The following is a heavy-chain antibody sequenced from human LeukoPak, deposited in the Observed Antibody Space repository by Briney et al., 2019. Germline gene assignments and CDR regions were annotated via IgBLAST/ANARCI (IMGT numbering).Heavy chain of an antibody. CDR2: INSYGSSI. CDR1: GFTFSSYW. Sequence: GSLRLSCAASGFTFSSYWMYWVRQAPGKGLVWVSRINSYGSSISYADSVKGRFTISRDNAKNTLYLQMNSLRAEDTAVYYCARSYYYDSSGYELDYWGQGTLVTVSS. J-gene: IGHJ4*02. V-gene: IGHV3-74*01. CDR3: ARSYYYDSSGYELDY. D-gene: IGHD3-22*01.